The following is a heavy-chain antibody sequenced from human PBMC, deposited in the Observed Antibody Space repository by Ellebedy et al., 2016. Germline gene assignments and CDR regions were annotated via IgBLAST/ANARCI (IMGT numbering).Heavy chain of an antibody. CDR2: IGGGGNT. CDR1: GFSLSTSEMC. Sequence: SGPTLVXPPATLTLTCTFSGFSLSTSEMCVSWIRQTPGKALEWLAPIGGGGNTFYSTSLKTRLTISEDTSKNQVVLTMANMDPVDTTTYYCARIPRSDISGYHFFDYWGQGTLVTVSS. J-gene: IGHJ4*02. CDR3: ARIPRSDISGYHFFDY. V-gene: IGHV2-70*17. D-gene: IGHD3-22*01.